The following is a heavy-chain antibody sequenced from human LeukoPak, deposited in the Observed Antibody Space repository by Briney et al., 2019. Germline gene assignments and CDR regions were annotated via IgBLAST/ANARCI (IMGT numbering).Heavy chain of an antibody. CDR2: IRSKAYGGTT. V-gene: IGHV3-49*03. Sequence: GGSLRLSCAASGFTFGDYAMSWFRQAPGKGLEWVGFIRSKAYGGTTEYAASVKGRFTISRDDSKSIAYLQMNSLKTEDTAVYYCTRDPDTSRGYYYYYMGVWGKGTTVTVSS. CDR3: TRDPDTSRGYYYYYMGV. D-gene: IGHD3-22*01. J-gene: IGHJ6*03. CDR1: GFTFGDYA.